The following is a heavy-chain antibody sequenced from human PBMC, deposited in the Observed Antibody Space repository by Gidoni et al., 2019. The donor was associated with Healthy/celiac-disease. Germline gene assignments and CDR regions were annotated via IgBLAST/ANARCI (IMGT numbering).Heavy chain of an antibody. D-gene: IGHD3-9*01. CDR1: GCSISSGSYY. J-gene: IGHJ4*02. CDR3: ARVRTGSYFDY. CDR2: IYTSGST. V-gene: IGHV4-61*02. Sequence: QVQLQESGPGLVKPSQTLSLPCPVSGCSISSGSYYWSWLRPPAGKGLEWIGRIYTSGSTNYNPSLKSRVTISVDTSKNQFSLKLSSVTAADTAVYYCARVRTGSYFDYWGQGTLVTVSS.